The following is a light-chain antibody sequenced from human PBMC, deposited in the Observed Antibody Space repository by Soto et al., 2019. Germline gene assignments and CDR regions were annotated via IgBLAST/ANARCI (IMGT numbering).Light chain of an antibody. V-gene: IGLV1-44*01. CDR2: GST. J-gene: IGLJ3*02. CDR3: AVWYDGLDAWM. CDR1: RSNIGSNS. Sequence: QSVLTQSPSASGTPGQRVTMAGSGSRSNIGSNSVSWDQQLPGTVPKLLIYGSTERPLGVPDRFSGSKSGTSASLAISRLQSEDEAHDYCAVWYDGLDAWMFGGGTKVTVL.